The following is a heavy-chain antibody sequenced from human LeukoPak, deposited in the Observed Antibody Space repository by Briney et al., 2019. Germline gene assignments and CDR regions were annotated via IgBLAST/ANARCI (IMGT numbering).Heavy chain of an antibody. CDR1: GGSFSGYY. CDR2: INHSGST. D-gene: IGHD3-16*01. Sequence: SETLSLTCAVYGGSFSGYYWSWIRQPPGKGLEWIGEINHSGSTNYNPSLKSRVTISVDTSKNQFSLKLSSVTAADTAVYYCARNNLGSWGLGGWGQGTLVTVSS. J-gene: IGHJ4*02. V-gene: IGHV4-34*01. CDR3: ARNNLGSWGLGG.